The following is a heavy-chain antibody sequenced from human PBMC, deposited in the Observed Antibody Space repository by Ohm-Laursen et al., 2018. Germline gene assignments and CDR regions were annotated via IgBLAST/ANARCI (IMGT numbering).Heavy chain of an antibody. CDR2: INGDGSRP. CDR3: ARGSSRDYRE. V-gene: IGHV3-74*01. D-gene: IGHD4-11*01. Sequence: SLRLSCSASRATISGYWMHWVRQTPGKGLVWVSRINGDGSRPFYADSVKGRFTISRDNGQNVLYLQMTRLRADDTAIYYCARGSSRDYREWGQGTLVTVSS. J-gene: IGHJ4*02. CDR1: RATISGYW.